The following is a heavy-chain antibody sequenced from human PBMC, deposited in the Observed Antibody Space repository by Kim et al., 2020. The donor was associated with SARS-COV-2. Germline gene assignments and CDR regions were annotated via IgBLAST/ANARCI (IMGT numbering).Heavy chain of an antibody. J-gene: IGHJ4*02. V-gene: IGHV4-34*01. CDR2: INHSGST. D-gene: IGHD2-2*01. CDR1: GGSFSGYY. CDR3: ARGGCSSTSCLVPHDY. Sequence: SETLSLTCAVYGGSFSGYYWSWIRQPPGKGLEWIGEINHSGSTNYNPSLKSRVTISVDTSKNQFSLKLSSVTAADTAVYYCARGGCSSTSCLVPHDYWGQGTLVTVSS.